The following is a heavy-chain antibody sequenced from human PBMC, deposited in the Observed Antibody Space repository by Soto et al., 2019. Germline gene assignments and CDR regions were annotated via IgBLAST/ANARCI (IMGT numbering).Heavy chain of an antibody. D-gene: IGHD1-26*01. V-gene: IGHV1-69*05. Sequence: SVKVSCKASGGTFSNYAITWVRQAPGQGLEWLGRIIPIFGTRDYAQKFQGRVTITRDTSASTAYMELSSLRSEDTAVYYCARDVGATGDWGQGTLVTVSS. CDR1: GGTFSNYA. J-gene: IGHJ4*02. CDR3: ARDVGATGD. CDR2: IIPIFGTR.